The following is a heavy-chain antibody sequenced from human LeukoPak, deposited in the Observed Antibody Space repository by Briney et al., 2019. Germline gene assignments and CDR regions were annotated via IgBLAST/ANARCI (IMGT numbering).Heavy chain of an antibody. CDR3: ARVDGSCSGGSCPSGNWFDP. CDR1: GGSISNNTFY. CDR2: VYYRGST. V-gene: IGHV4-39*01. J-gene: IGHJ5*02. Sequence: SETLSLTCTVSGGSISNNTFYWGWIRQPPGKGLEWIGTVYYRGSTYFNPSLRSRVTISVDTSKNQFSLKLYSVTAADTAVYYCARVDGSCSGGSCPSGNWFDPWGQGTLVTVSS. D-gene: IGHD2-15*01.